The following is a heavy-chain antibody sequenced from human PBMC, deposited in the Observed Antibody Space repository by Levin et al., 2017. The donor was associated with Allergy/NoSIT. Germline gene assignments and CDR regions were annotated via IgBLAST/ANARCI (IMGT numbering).Heavy chain of an antibody. Sequence: SETLSLTCTVSGGSISSGDYYWSWIRQPPGKGLEWIGYIYYSGSTYYNPSLKSRVTISVDTSKNQFSLKLRSVTAADTAVYYCARDTSSWNRGDAFDIWGQGTMVTVSS. CDR2: IYYSGST. CDR3: ARDTSSWNRGDAFDI. CDR1: GGSISSGDYY. J-gene: IGHJ3*02. D-gene: IGHD6-13*01. V-gene: IGHV4-30-4*01.